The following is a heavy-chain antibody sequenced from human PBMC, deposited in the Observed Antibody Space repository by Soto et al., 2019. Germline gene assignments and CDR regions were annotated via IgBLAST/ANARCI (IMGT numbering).Heavy chain of an antibody. CDR1: GGSISSGGYY. CDR3: ARESRYSSSWNDNNWFDP. Sequence: SETLSLTCTVSGGSISSGGYYWSWIRQHPGKGLELIGYIYYSGSTYYNPSLKSRVTISVDTSKNQFSLKLSSVTAADTAVYYCARESRYSSSWNDNNWFDPWGQGTLVTVSS. D-gene: IGHD6-13*01. V-gene: IGHV4-31*03. CDR2: IYYSGST. J-gene: IGHJ5*02.